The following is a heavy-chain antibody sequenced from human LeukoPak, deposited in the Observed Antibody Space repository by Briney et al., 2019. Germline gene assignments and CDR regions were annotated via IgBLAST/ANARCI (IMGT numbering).Heavy chain of an antibody. D-gene: IGHD3-9*01. CDR1: GFTFSSYA. CDR2: ISSDGKNK. Sequence: PGGSLRLSCAPSGFTFSSYAMHWVRQAPGKGLEWVAVISSDGKNKYYADSVKGRFTISRDNSKNTLYLQMNSLRAEDTAVYYCARVGWDILTGYWENYYYYGMDVWGQGTTVTVSS. V-gene: IGHV3-30*04. CDR3: ARVGWDILTGYWENYYYYGMDV. J-gene: IGHJ6*02.